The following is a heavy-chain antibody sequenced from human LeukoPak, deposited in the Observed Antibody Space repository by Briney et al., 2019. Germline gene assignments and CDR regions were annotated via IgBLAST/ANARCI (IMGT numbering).Heavy chain of an antibody. J-gene: IGHJ4*02. CDR3: ASGSGSLPDY. V-gene: IGHV3-64*01. D-gene: IGHD1-26*01. Sequence: GGSLRLSCAASGFTFSSYAMHWVRQAPGKGLEYVSAISSNGGRTYYATSVKGRFTISRDNSKNTLYLQMGSLRAEDMAVYYCASGSGSLPDYWGQGTLVTVSS. CDR2: ISSNGGRT. CDR1: GFTFSSYA.